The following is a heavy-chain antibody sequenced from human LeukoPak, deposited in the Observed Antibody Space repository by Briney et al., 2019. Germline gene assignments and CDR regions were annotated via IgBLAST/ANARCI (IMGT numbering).Heavy chain of an antibody. J-gene: IGHJ4*02. CDR1: GFSFSNAW. V-gene: IGHV3-15*01. CDR3: TTDVAGYFGSGSYYPAV. Sequence: AGGSLRLSCVASGFSFSNAWMSWVRQAPGKGLEWVGRIKSKTDGGTTDYAAPVKGRFTISRDDSKTTLYLQMNSLKTEDTAVYYCTTDVAGYFGSGSYYPAVWGQGTLVTVSS. CDR2: IKSKTDGGTT. D-gene: IGHD3-10*01.